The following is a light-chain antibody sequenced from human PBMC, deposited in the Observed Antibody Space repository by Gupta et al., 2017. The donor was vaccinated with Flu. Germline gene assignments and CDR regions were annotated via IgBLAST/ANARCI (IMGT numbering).Light chain of an antibody. J-gene: IGLJ2*01. Sequence: QSALTQPASVSGSPGQSIAISCTGTSSDIGSSNYVAWYQQHPGQAPKLLIYGVTNRPSGVSDRFLASKAGDKASPPIFGVQAEDEAHDYCSSCNSSTTIVVFGGGTKLTVL. V-gene: IGLV2-14*03. CDR2: GVT. CDR3: SSCNSSTTIVV. CDR1: SSDIGSSNY.